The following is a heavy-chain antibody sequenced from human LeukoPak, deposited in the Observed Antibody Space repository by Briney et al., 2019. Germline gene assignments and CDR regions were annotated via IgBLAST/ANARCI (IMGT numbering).Heavy chain of an antibody. V-gene: IGHV3-13*01. CDR1: GFTLSDYD. CDR2: IGAAGDT. J-gene: IGHJ6*02. Sequence: GGSLRLSWAASGFTLSDYDMHWVRRGTGKGLEWVSAIGAAGDTYYQGSVKGRFTISRDEAKNFLYLQMNSLRVEDTAVYYCTRDRHGMAVWGQGTTVTVSS. CDR3: TRDRHGMAV.